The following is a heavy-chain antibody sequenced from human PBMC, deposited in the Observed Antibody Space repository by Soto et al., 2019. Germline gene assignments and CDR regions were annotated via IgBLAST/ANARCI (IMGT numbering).Heavy chain of an antibody. J-gene: IGHJ4*02. V-gene: IGHV3-48*03. CDR2: ISSSGSTI. CDR3: ARDLFYGDYVIDY. CDR1: GFTFSSYE. Sequence: VPLVESGGGLVQPGGSLRLSCAASGFTFSSYEMNWVRQAPGKGLEWVSYISSSGSTIYYADSVKGRFTISRDNAKNSLYLQMNSLRAEDTAVYYCARDLFYGDYVIDYWGQGSLVTVSS. D-gene: IGHD4-17*01.